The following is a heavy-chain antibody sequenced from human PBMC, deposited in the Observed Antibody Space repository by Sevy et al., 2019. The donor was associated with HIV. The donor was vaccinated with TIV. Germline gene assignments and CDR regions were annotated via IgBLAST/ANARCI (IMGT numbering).Heavy chain of an antibody. V-gene: IGHV3-48*02. D-gene: IGHD3-22*01. CDR3: ARGETYYYDTSGSYTLQY. CDR2: ISSSSGTM. Sequence: GGSLRLSCVASAFTFSSFSMNWVRQAPGKGLEWASYISSSSGTMYYADSVKGRFTISRDNGKNSLFLQMNSLRDEDTAVYYCARGETYYYDTSGSYTLQYWGQGTLVTVSS. J-gene: IGHJ4*02. CDR1: AFTFSSFS.